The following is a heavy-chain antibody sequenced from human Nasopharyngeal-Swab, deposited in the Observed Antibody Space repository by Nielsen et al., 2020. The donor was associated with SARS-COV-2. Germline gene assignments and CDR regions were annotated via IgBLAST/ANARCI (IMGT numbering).Heavy chain of an antibody. J-gene: IGHJ4*02. V-gene: IGHV3-30*04. D-gene: IGHD6-13*01. CDR2: ISYDGSNK. Sequence: GESLKISCAASGFTFSSYAMHWVRQAPGKGPEWVAVISYDGSNKYYADSVKGRFTISRDNSKNTLYLQMNSLRAEDTAVYYCADGSWGGYWGQGTLVTVSS. CDR1: GFTFSSYA. CDR3: ADGSWGGY.